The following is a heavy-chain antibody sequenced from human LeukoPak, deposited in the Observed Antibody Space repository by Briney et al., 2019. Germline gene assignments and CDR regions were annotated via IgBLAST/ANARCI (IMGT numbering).Heavy chain of an antibody. CDR2: IYYSGST. V-gene: IGHV4-39*01. Sequence: PSETLSLTCTVSGGSISSSSYYWGWIRQPPGKGLEWIGSIYYSGSTYYNPSLKSRVTISVDTSKNQFSLKLSSVTAADTSVYYCAGRHYYESSGYYSPPPPRGWFDPWGQGTLVTVSS. J-gene: IGHJ5*02. CDR1: GGSISSSSYY. CDR3: AGRHYYESSGYYSPPPPRGWFDP. D-gene: IGHD3-22*01.